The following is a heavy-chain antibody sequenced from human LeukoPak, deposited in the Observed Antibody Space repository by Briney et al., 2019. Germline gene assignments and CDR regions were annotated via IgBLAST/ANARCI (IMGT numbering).Heavy chain of an antibody. D-gene: IGHD2-2*01. Sequence: SETLSLTCGVSGGSFSGYYWSWIRQSPGKGLEWLGEINHSGSTSYNPSLKSRVTISIDTSKSQFSLNLTSVTAADTALYFFAIGSFYFPPYFFDYWGPGTLVTVSS. V-gene: IGHV4-34*01. CDR3: AIGSFYFPPYFFDY. CDR1: GGSFSGYY. CDR2: INHSGST. J-gene: IGHJ4*02.